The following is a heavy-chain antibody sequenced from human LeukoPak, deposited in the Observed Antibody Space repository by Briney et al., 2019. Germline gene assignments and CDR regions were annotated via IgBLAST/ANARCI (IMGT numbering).Heavy chain of an antibody. J-gene: IGHJ4*02. CDR1: GFTFSSYW. D-gene: IGHD5-24*01. CDR3: ASVEMATILSPDY. V-gene: IGHV3-7*01. Sequence: PGGSLRLSCAASGFTFSSYWMSWVRQAPGKGLEWVANIKQDGSEKYYVDSVKGRFTISRDNAKNSLYLQMNSLRAEDTAVYYCASVEMATILSPDYWGQGTLVTVSS. CDR2: IKQDGSEK.